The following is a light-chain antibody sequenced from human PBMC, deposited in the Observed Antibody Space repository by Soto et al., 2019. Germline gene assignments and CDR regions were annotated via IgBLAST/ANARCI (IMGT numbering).Light chain of an antibody. V-gene: IGKV1-9*01. CDR2: GAS. CDR3: QQVNSYTIT. J-gene: IGKJ5*01. Sequence: DIQLTQSPSFLSASVGDRVTVTCRASQGINTYLAWYQQKPGRAPKLLIYGASTLQSGVPSRFSGSGSGSEFTLTISSLQPEDFVTYYCQQVNSYTITFGQGTRLDIK. CDR1: QGINTY.